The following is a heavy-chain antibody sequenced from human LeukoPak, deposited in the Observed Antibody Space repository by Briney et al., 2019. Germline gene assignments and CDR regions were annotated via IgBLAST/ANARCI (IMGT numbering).Heavy chain of an antibody. CDR2: VSSTGNT. D-gene: IGHD4-17*01. CDR1: RVSINDYY. J-gene: IGHJ3*01. Sequence: PSETLSLTCTVARVSINDYYWTWIRQPPGKGLEWIGYVSSTGNTNSNLSLRSRVSMSIDASKKQFSLRLNSVTAADTAVYYCARPYYGHSVGDAYDVWGQGTLVTVSS. V-gene: IGHV4-59*01. CDR3: ARPYYGHSVGDAYDV.